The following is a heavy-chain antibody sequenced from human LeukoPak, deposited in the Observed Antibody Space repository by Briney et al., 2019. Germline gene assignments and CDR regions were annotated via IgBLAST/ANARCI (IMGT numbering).Heavy chain of an antibody. V-gene: IGHV5-51*01. D-gene: IGHD2-15*01. CDR3: ARLPGYCTGGSCYFDY. Sequence: GESLKISCKGSGYSFTNYWIGWVRQMPGKGLEWMGIIYPSDSDTRYSPSIQGQVTFSADKSISTAYLQWSSLKASDTAMYYCARLPGYCTGGSCYFDYWGQGTLVTVSS. J-gene: IGHJ4*02. CDR1: GYSFTNYW. CDR2: IYPSDSDT.